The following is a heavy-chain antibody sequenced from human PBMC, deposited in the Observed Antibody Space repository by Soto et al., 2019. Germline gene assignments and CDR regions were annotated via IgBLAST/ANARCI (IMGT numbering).Heavy chain of an antibody. CDR1: GFTFSSYG. D-gene: IGHD6-13*01. Sequence: GGSLRLSCAASGFTFSSYGMHWVSQAPGKGLEWVEVISYDGSNKYYADSVKGRFTISRDNSKNTLYLQMNSLRAEDTAVYYCAKDLSSWYYYYYGMDVWGQGTTVTVSS. V-gene: IGHV3-30*18. J-gene: IGHJ6*02. CDR3: AKDLSSWYYYYYGMDV. CDR2: ISYDGSNK.